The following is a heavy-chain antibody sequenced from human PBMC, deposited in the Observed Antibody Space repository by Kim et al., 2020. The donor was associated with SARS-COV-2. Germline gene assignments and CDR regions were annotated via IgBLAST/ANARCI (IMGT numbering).Heavy chain of an antibody. Sequence: TTYNPSLNSRVTISVDTSKNQFSLKLSSVTAADTAVYYCARDTTSRGVDYWGQGTLVTVSS. CDR2: T. J-gene: IGHJ4*02. V-gene: IGHV4-34*01. D-gene: IGHD1-26*01. CDR3: ARDTTSRGVDY.